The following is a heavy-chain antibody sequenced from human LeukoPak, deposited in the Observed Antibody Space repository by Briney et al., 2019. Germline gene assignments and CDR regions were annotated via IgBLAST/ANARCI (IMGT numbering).Heavy chain of an antibody. V-gene: IGHV3-9*01. CDR3: AKDRRISPKWYFEI. CDR2: ISWNSGSI. D-gene: IGHD3-10*01. CDR1: GFTFDDYA. Sequence: GGSLRLSYAAYGFTFDDYAMHWVRQAPGKGLEWVSGISWNSGSIGYADSVKGRFTISRDNSKHTLYLQVNSLRTEDTAVYYCAKDRRISPKWYFEIWGRGTSVTASS. J-gene: IGHJ2*01.